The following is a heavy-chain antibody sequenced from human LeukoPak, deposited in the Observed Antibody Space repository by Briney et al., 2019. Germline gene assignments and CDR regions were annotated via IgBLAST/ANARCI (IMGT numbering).Heavy chain of an antibody. D-gene: IGHD2-2*01. CDR1: GYTFTRYD. CDR3: AREGGKLGYCSSTSCLNWFDP. J-gene: IGHJ5*02. Sequence: GASVKVSCKASGYTFTRYDINWVRQATGQGLEWMGWMNPNSGNTGYAQKFQGRVTMTRNTSISTAYMELSSLRSEDTAVYYCAREGGKLGYCSSTSCLNWFDPWGQGTLVTVSS. CDR2: MNPNSGNT. V-gene: IGHV1-8*01.